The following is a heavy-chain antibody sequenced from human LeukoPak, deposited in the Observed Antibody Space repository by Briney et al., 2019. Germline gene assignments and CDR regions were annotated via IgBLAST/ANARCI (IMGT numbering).Heavy chain of an antibody. V-gene: IGHV4-59*08. CDR3: ARLTTVVTYNWFDP. Sequence: SETLSLTCTVSGGSISSYYWSWIRQPPGKGLEWIGYIYHSGSTNYNPSLKSRVTISVDTSKNQFSLKLSSVTAADTAVYYCARLTTVVTYNWFDPWGQGTLVTVSS. D-gene: IGHD4-23*01. CDR2: IYHSGST. J-gene: IGHJ5*02. CDR1: GGSISSYY.